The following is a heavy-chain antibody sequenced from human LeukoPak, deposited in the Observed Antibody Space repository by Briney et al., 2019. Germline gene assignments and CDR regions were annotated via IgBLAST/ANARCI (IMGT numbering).Heavy chain of an antibody. CDR1: GYTFTSYY. J-gene: IGHJ3*02. D-gene: IGHD2-21*02. CDR3: ARVGPAYCGGDCYSGDFDI. V-gene: IGHV1-46*01. CDR2: INPSGGST. Sequence: ASVKVSCKASGYTFTSYYMHWVRQAPGQGLEWMGIINPSGGSTSYAQKFQGRVTMTRDTSTSTVYMELSSLRSEDTAVYYCARVGPAYCGGDCYSGDFDIWGQGTMVTVSS.